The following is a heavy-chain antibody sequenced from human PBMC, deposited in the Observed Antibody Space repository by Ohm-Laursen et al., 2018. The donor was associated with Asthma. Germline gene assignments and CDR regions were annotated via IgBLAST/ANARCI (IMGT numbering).Heavy chain of an antibody. J-gene: IGHJ4*02. CDR3: AYSAGIFGVVITFDY. CDR2: ISYDGSNK. V-gene: IGHV3-30*03. Sequence: SLRLSCAASGFTFSSYGMHWVRQAPGKGLEWVAVISYDGSNKYYADSVKGRFTISRDNSKNTLYLQMNSLRAEDTAVYYCAYSAGIFGVVITFDYWGQGTLVTVSS. CDR1: GFTFSSYG. D-gene: IGHD3-3*01.